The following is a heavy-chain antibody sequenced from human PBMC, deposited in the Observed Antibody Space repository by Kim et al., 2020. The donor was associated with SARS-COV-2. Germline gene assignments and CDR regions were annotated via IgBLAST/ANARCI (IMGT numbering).Heavy chain of an antibody. CDR1: GGTFSSYA. J-gene: IGHJ5*02. V-gene: IGHV1-69*13. CDR3: ARDNYYDSSGYYSGRFDP. Sequence: SVKVSCKASGGTFSSYAISWVRQAPGQGLEWMGGIIPIFGTANYAQKFQGRVTITADESTSTAYMELSSLRSEDTAVYYCARDNYYDSSGYYSGRFDPWGQGTLVTVSS. CDR2: IIPIFGTA. D-gene: IGHD3-22*01.